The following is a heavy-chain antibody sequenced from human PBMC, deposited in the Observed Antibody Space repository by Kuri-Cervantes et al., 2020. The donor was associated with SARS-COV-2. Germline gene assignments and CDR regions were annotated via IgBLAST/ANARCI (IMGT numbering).Heavy chain of an antibody. CDR1: GGSISSGGYS. CDR2: IYHSGST. V-gene: IGHV4-30-2*01. J-gene: IGHJ3*02. Sequence: SETLSLTCAVSGGSISSGGYSWSWIRQPPGKGPEWIGYIYHSGSTYYNPSLKSRVTISVDRSKNQFSLKLSSVTAADTAVYYCARWDPRIAFDIWGQGTMVTVSS. CDR3: ARWDPRIAFDI. D-gene: IGHD1-26*01.